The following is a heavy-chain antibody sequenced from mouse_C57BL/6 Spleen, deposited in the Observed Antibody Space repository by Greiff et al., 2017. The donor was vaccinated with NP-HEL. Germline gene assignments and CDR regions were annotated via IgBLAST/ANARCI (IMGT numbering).Heavy chain of an antibody. D-gene: IGHD2-14*01. Sequence: VQLQQPGAELVRPGSSVKLSCKASGYTFTSYWMHWVKQRPIQGLEWIGNIDPSDSETHYNQKFKDKATLTVDKSSSTAYMQLSSLTSEDSAVYYCARLGVRRGDYFDYWGQGTTLTVSS. CDR3: ARLGVRRGDYFDY. J-gene: IGHJ2*01. V-gene: IGHV1-52*01. CDR2: IDPSDSET. CDR1: GYTFTSYW.